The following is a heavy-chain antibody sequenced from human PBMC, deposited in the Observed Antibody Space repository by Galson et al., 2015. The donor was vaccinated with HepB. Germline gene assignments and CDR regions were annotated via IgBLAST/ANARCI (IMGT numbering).Heavy chain of an antibody. Sequence: CAISGDSVSSNSAAWNWIGQSPSRGLEWLGRTYYRSKWYNDYAVSVKSRITINPDTSKNQFSLQLNSVTPEDTAVYYCAREVLLWFRELFSRGYMDVWGKGTTVTVSS. D-gene: IGHD3-10*01. J-gene: IGHJ6*03. CDR2: TYYRSKWYN. CDR1: GDSVSSNSAA. V-gene: IGHV6-1*01. CDR3: AREVLLWFRELFSRGYMDV.